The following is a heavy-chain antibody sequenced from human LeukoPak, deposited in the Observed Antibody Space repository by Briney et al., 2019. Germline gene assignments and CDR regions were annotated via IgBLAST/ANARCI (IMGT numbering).Heavy chain of an antibody. CDR3: ARATSSSGYYYYMDV. V-gene: IGHV3-20*04. D-gene: IGHD6-6*01. CDR1: GFTFDDYG. Sequence: GGSLRLSCAGSGFTFDDYGMSWVRQAPGKGLEWVSGITWNGGSTGYADSVKGRFTISRDNAKNSLYLQMNSLRDEDAALYYCARATSSSGYYYYMDVWGKGTTVTVSS. J-gene: IGHJ6*03. CDR2: ITWNGGST.